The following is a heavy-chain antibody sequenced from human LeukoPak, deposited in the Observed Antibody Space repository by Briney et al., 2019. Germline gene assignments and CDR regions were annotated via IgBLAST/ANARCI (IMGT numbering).Heavy chain of an antibody. CDR2: ISSSGNYI. J-gene: IGHJ3*02. CDR3: ARELDGFDI. V-gene: IGHV3-21*01. CDR1: GFTFSSNT. Sequence: GGSLRLSCAASGFTFSSNTMNWVRQAPGKGLEWVSSISSSGNYIYYGDSVKGRFTISRDNAKNSLFLQMNSLRAVDTAVYYCARELDGFDIWGQGTTVTVSS.